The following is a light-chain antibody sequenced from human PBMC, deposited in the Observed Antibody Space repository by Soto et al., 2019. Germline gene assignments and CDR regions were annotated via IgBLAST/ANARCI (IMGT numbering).Light chain of an antibody. CDR3: QQRSNWPLT. V-gene: IGKV3-11*01. J-gene: IGKJ4*01. Sequence: EIVLTQSPATLSLSPGERATLSCRTSQSVSSYLAWYQQKPGQAPRLLIYDASNRASCIPARFSGSGSGTDFTLTISSLEPEAFAVYYWQQRSNWPLTFGGGTKVEIK. CDR2: DAS. CDR1: QSVSSY.